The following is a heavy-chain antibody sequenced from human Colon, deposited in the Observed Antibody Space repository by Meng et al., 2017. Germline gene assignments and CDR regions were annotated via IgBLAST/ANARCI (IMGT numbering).Heavy chain of an antibody. Sequence: QVQLQESGPGLVKPSQTLSLTCTVSRGSIRSGGYYWSGIRQHPGKGLEWGGYIYYSGSTYYNPSLKSRVTISVDTSKNQFSLKLSSVTAADTAVYYCAGGPYSGSYLNWFDPWGQGTLVTVSS. D-gene: IGHD1-26*01. CDR1: RGSIRSGGYY. J-gene: IGHJ5*02. CDR2: IYYSGST. V-gene: IGHV4-30-4*08. CDR3: AGGPYSGSYLNWFDP.